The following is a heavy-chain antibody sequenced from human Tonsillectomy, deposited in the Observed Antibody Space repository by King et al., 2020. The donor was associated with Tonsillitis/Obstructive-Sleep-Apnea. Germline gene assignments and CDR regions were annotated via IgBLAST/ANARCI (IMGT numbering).Heavy chain of an antibody. Sequence: VQLVESGAEVKKPGESLKISCKGSGYSFTNYWIGWVRQMPGKGLEWMGFIYPGDSDTMYSPSFQGQVTISADKSISTAYLQWISLEASDTAMYYCAGPPRDILTGYSYFDFWGQGTLVTVSS. CDR3: AGPPRDILTGYSYFDF. J-gene: IGHJ4*02. D-gene: IGHD3-9*01. V-gene: IGHV5-51*01. CDR1: GYSFTNYW. CDR2: IYPGDSDT.